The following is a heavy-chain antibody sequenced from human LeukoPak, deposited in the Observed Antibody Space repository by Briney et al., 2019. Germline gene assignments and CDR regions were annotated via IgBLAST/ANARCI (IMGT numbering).Heavy chain of an antibody. Sequence: GGSLRLSCAASGFTFSSYSMNWVRQAPGKGLEWVSSISTSSSYIYYADSVKGRFTISRDNAKNSLYLQMNSLRAEDTAVYYCARDSLNIVVVPAALPDYWGPGNPGHRLL. V-gene: IGHV3-21*01. CDR1: GFTFSSYS. CDR2: ISTSSSYI. J-gene: IGHJ4*02. CDR3: ARDSLNIVVVPAALPDY. D-gene: IGHD2-2*01.